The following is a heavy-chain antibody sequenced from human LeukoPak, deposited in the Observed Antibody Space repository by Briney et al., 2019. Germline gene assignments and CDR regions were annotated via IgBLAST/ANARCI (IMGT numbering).Heavy chain of an antibody. CDR2: IVVGSGAT. CDR3: AAELYGGNSDCCTFDI. D-gene: IGHD4-23*01. J-gene: IGHJ3*02. CDR1: GITSSTSA. Sequence: GTSVKVSCKASGITSSTSAVQWVRQARGQRLEWIGWIVVGSGATKYAQSLQGRITISRDMSTSTAYMELSSLRSEDTAVYYCAAELYGGNSDCCTFDIWGQGTMVTVSS. V-gene: IGHV1-58*01.